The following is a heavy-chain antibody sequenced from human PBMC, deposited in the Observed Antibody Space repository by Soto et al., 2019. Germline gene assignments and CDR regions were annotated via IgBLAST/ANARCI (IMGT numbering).Heavy chain of an antibody. J-gene: IGHJ6*02. V-gene: IGHV2-5*02. CDR3: IQSRCGGDCLQSYASYYYYGMDV. D-gene: IGHD2-21*02. CDR1: AFSLSTGGVG. Sequence: QITLKESGPTLVKPTQTLTLTCTFSAFSLSTGGVGVGWIRQPPGKALEWLALIYWDDDKRYSPSLRSRLTITKETSKNQVVLTMTNMDRVDTATYYCIQSRCGGDCLQSYASYYYYGMDVWGQGTTVTVSS. CDR2: IYWDDDK.